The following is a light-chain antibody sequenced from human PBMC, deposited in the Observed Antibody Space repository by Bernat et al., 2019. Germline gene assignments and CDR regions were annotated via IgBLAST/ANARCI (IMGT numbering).Light chain of an antibody. Sequence: QSVLTQPPSVSEAPRQRVTISCSGSSSNIGNNAVNWYQQLPGKAPKLLIYYDDLLPSGVSDRFSGSKSGTSASLAISGLQSADGADYYCAACDDSLNGHVFGTGTTVTVL. V-gene: IGLV1-36*01. CDR3: AACDDSLNGHV. CDR2: YDD. CDR1: SSNIGNNA. J-gene: IGLJ1*01.